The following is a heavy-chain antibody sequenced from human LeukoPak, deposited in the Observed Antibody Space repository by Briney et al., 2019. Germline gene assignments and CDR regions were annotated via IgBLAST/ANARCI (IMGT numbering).Heavy chain of an antibody. CDR1: GYTLTELS. V-gene: IGHV1-24*01. CDR3: ATAGVRGAKFDY. CDR2: FDPEDGET. D-gene: IGHD3-10*02. J-gene: IGHJ4*02. Sequence: ASVKVSCKVSGYTLTELSMHWVRQAPGKGLEWMGGFDPEDGETIYAQKFQGRATMTEDTSTDTAYMELSSLRSEDTAVYYCATAGVRGAKFDYWGQGTLVTVSS.